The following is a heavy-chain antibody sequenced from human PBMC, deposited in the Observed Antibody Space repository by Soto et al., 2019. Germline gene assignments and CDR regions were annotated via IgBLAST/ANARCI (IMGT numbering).Heavy chain of an antibody. J-gene: IGHJ6*03. CDR1: GGSFSGYY. CDR2: INHSGST. CDR3: ARGYCSSTSCYAQMGNYYYYMDV. V-gene: IGHV4-34*01. Sequence: KTSETLSLTCAVYGGSFSGYYWSWIRQPPGKGLEWIGEINHSGSTNYNPSLKSRVTISVDTSKNQFSLKLSSVTAADTAVYYCARGYCSSTSCYAQMGNYYYYMDVRGKGTTVTVSS. D-gene: IGHD2-2*01.